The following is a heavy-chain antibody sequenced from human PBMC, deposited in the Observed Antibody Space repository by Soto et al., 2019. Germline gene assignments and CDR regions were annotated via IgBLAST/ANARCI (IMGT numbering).Heavy chain of an antibody. CDR3: ARVRRSPIQLWSYFDY. CDR1: GGTFSSYA. D-gene: IGHD5-18*01. J-gene: IGHJ4*02. Sequence: QVQLVQSGAEVKKPGSSVKVSCKASGGTFSSYAISWVRQAPGQGLEWMGGIIPIFGTANYAQKFQGRVTMTADESTSTAYMELSSLRSEDTAVYYCARVRRSPIQLWSYFDYWGQGTLVTVSS. V-gene: IGHV1-69*12. CDR2: IIPIFGTA.